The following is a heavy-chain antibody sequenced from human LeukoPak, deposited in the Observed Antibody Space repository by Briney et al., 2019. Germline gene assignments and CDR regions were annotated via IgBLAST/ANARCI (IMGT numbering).Heavy chain of an antibody. D-gene: IGHD6-13*01. V-gene: IGHV4-39*07. CDR1: GGSISSSVYY. CDR3: ARGPRIAAAGTLNY. Sequence: PSETLSLTCTVSGGSISSSVYYWGWIRQPPGKGLEWIGSVYYSGSTSGTTYYNTSLKSRVTISVDTSKNQFSLKLSSVTAADTAVYYCARGPRIAAAGTLNYWGQGTLVTVSS. CDR2: VYYSGST. J-gene: IGHJ4*02.